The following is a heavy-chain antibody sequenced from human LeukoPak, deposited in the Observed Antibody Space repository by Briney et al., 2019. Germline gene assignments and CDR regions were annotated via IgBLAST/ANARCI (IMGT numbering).Heavy chain of an antibody. Sequence: GGSLRLSCAASGFTFSGSAMHWVRQASGKGLEWVGRIRSKANNYATAYAASVKGRFTISRDDSKNTAYLQMNSLKTEDTAVYYCSRRQDYGSGTFIDYWGQGTLVTVSS. CDR1: GFTFSGSA. CDR2: IRSKANNYAT. V-gene: IGHV3-73*01. J-gene: IGHJ4*02. D-gene: IGHD3-10*01. CDR3: SRRQDYGSGTFIDY.